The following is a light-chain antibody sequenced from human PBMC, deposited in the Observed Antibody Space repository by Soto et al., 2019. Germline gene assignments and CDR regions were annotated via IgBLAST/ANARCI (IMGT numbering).Light chain of an antibody. CDR3: QHYNSAPLT. J-gene: IGKJ4*01. CDR1: QDISNS. V-gene: IGKV1-27*01. CDR2: ATS. Sequence: DIQMTQSPSSLSASVGDRVTITCRASQDISNSLAWYQQKPGKVPKVLIYATSILQSGVPARFSGSGSGTDFPLTMSSLQPEDVATYYCQHYNSAPLTFGGGTKVEI.